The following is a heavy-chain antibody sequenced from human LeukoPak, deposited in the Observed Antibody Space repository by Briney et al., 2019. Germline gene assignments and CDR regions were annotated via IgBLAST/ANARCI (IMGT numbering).Heavy chain of an antibody. V-gene: IGHV1-69*04. CDR1: GGTFSSYA. CDR3: ARDGVTTADTLDY. CDR2: IIPILGIA. D-gene: IGHD4-17*01. J-gene: IGHJ4*02. Sequence: SVKVSCKASGGTFSSYAISWVRQAPGQGLEWMGRIIPILGIANYAQKFQGRVTITADKSTSTAYMELSSLRSEDTAVYYCARDGVTTADTLDYWGQGTLVTVFS.